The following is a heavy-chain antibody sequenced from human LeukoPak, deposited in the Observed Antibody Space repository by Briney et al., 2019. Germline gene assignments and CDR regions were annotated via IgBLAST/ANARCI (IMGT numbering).Heavy chain of an antibody. CDR1: GFTLSSYW. Sequence: GGSLRLSCAASGFTLSSYWMSWVRQAPGKGLEWVANIKQDGSQKYYVDSVKGRFTISRDNAKNSLYLQRNSLRAEDTAVYYCARKGLGDYWGQGTLVTVSS. CDR2: IKQDGSQK. CDR3: ARKGLGDY. D-gene: IGHD3-16*01. J-gene: IGHJ4*02. V-gene: IGHV3-7*01.